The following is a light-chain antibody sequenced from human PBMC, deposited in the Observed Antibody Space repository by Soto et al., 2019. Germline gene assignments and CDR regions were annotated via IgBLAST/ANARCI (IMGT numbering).Light chain of an antibody. V-gene: IGKV1-5*03. Sequence: DIQMTQSPSTLSGAVGDRVTITCRASQTISSWLAWYQPKPGKAPKPLIYKASTLKRGVPSRFSGSGSGTEFTLTISSQQPDDFATYYFQHYNSYSEAFGQGTKVDIK. CDR3: QHYNSYSEA. CDR2: KAS. J-gene: IGKJ1*01. CDR1: QTISSW.